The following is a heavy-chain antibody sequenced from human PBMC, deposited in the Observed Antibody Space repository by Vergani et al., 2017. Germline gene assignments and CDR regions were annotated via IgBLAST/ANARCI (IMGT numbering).Heavy chain of an antibody. Sequence: EVQLVESGGGLVQPGGSLRLSCAASGFTVSSNYMSWVRQAPGKGLEWVSVIYSGGSTYYADSVKGRFTISRDNSKNTLYLQMNRLRAEDTAGYYCARSDKQLIAVAGTVLDYWGQGTLVTVSS. J-gene: IGHJ4*02. D-gene: IGHD6-19*01. V-gene: IGHV3-66*01. CDR3: ARSDKQLIAVAGTVLDY. CDR2: IYSGGST. CDR1: GFTVSSNY.